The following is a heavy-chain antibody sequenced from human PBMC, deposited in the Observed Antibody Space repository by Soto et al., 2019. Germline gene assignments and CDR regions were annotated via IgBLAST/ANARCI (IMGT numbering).Heavy chain of an antibody. Sequence: QVQLVQSGAEVKKPGSSVKVSCKASGGTFSSYAISWVRQAPGQGLEWMGGIIPIFGTANYAQKVQGRVTITADESTSTAYMELSSLRSEDTAVYYCARGRPQVIPPYYYYYGMDVWGQGTTVTVSS. CDR3: ARGRPQVIPPYYYYYGMDV. V-gene: IGHV1-69*01. CDR2: IIPIFGTA. CDR1: GGTFSSYA. D-gene: IGHD2-21*01. J-gene: IGHJ6*02.